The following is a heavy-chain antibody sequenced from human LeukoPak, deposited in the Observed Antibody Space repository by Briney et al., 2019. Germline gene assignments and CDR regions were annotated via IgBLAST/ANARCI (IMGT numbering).Heavy chain of an antibody. CDR3: ASRIPDCSGGSCYSTFWDY. CDR2: IYYSGST. CDR1: GGSISSSSYY. J-gene: IGHJ4*02. Sequence: SETLSLTCTVSGGSISSSSYYWGWIRQPPGKGLEWIGTIYYSGSTYYNPSLKSRVTISVDTSKNQFSLKLSSVTAADTAVYYCASRIPDCSGGSCYSTFWDYWGQGTLVTVSS. D-gene: IGHD2-15*01. V-gene: IGHV4-39*01.